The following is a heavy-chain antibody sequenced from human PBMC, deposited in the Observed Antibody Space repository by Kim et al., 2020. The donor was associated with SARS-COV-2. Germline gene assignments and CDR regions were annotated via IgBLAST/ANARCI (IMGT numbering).Heavy chain of an antibody. J-gene: IGHJ4*02. CDR3: AKEGEGIAAAVGYFDY. CDR1: GFTFSSYA. Sequence: GGSLRLSCAASGFTFSSYAMSWVRQAPGKGLEWVSAISGSGGSTYYADSVKGRFTISRDNSKNTLYLQMNSLRAEDTAVYYCAKEGEGIAAAVGYFDYWGQGTLVTVSS. D-gene: IGHD6-13*01. V-gene: IGHV3-23*01. CDR2: ISGSGGST.